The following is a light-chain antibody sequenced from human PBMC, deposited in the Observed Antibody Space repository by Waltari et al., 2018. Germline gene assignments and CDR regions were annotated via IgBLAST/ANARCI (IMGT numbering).Light chain of an antibody. CDR3: GTWDGSLSAL. CDR2: DNN. CDR1: SPDIGNNY. J-gene: IGLJ2*01. Sequence: QSVFTHPPSVSAAPGQTVTISCSGSSPDIGNNYVSWYQQLPGTAPKLLIYDNNKRPSGIPDRFSGSKSGTSATLGITGLQTGDEADYYCGTWDGSLSALFGGGTKLTVL. V-gene: IGLV1-51*01.